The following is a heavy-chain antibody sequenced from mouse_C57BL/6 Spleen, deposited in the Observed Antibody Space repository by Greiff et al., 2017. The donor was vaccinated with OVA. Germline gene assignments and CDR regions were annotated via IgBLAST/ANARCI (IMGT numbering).Heavy chain of an antibody. J-gene: IGHJ3*01. D-gene: IGHD2-2*01. Sequence: EVQGVESGGGLVKPGGSLKLSCAASGFTFSSYTMSWVRQTPEKRLEWVATISGGGGNTYYPDSVKGRFTISRDNAKNTLYLQMSSLRSEDTALYYCARKGYDWFAYWGQGTLVTVSA. CDR3: ARKGYDWFAY. CDR1: GFTFSSYT. V-gene: IGHV5-9*01. CDR2: ISGGGGNT.